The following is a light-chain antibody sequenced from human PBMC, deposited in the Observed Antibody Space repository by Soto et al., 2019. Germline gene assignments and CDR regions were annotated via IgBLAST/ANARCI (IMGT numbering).Light chain of an antibody. V-gene: IGLV1-47*03. Sequence: QTLLIQPPCASGTPGQRDTISCSRSTANIEANYVYWDQQCPGTAPKLLIYRNKDRPYSEPDRFSGSKSGTSASLAVSGLLSDNEGDYFFTSWDDSRSAWVFGGGT. CDR3: TSWDDSRSAWV. J-gene: IGLJ3*02. CDR2: RNK. CDR1: TANIEANY.